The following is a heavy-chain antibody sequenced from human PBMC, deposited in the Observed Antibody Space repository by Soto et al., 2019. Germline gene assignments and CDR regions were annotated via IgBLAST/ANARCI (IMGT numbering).Heavy chain of an antibody. CDR2: INPASGST. V-gene: IGHV1-46*01. D-gene: IGHD6-13*01. CDR1: GYTFTHYY. Sequence: QVQLVQSGAEVKKPGASVKLSCRTSGYTFTHYYIHWVRQAPGQGLEWLGIINPASGSTNYAQDFPGRVTLTMDTSTTTFYMDLSGLRAEDTAIFYCARDLAAGDHWGQGTLVTVSS. J-gene: IGHJ4*02. CDR3: ARDLAAGDH.